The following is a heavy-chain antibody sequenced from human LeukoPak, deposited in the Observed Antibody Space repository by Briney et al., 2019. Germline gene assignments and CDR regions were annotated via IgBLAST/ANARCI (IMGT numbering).Heavy chain of an antibody. D-gene: IGHD3-22*01. V-gene: IGHV4-59*01. J-gene: IGHJ5*01. CDR3: AREHYDSSGYYAGYNWFDS. CDR2: VYYTGST. CDR1: DGSISSYY. Sequence: PSETLSLTCSVSDGSISSYYWSWIRQPPGKGLEWIGFVYYTGSTNYNPSLKSRVTMSIDTSNKQSSLRLSSVTAADTAVYYCAREHYDSSGYYAGYNWFDSWGQGTLVTVSS.